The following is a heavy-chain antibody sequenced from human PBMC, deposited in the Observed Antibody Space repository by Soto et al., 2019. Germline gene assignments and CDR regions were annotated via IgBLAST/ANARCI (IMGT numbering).Heavy chain of an antibody. J-gene: IGHJ6*03. D-gene: IGHD3-3*01. CDR3: ARHYDFWSGYYGVYYYYMDV. CDR1: GGSLSSYD. V-gene: IGHV4-59*08. CDR2: IYYSGST. Sequence: SVTLSLTCTVAGGSLSSYDWSWIRQPPGKGLEWIGYIYYSGSTNYNPSLKSRVTISVDTSKNQFSLKLSSVTAADTAVYYCARHYDFWSGYYGVYYYYMDVWGKGTTVTVSS.